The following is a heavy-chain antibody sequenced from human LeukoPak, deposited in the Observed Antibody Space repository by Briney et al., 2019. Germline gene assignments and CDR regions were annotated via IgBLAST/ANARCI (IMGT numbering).Heavy chain of an antibody. J-gene: IGHJ6*03. CDR3: ARVYSSSWYSYYYYMDV. D-gene: IGHD6-13*01. CDR1: GGSISGNA. CDR2: IYKSGST. V-gene: IGHV4-59*12. Sequence: SETLSLTCTVSGGSISGNAWSWIRQTPEKGLEWIGYIYKSGSTKYNPSLKGRVTISPDTSKNQFSLKLSSVTAADTAVYYCARVYSSSWYSYYYYMDVWGKGTTVTVSS.